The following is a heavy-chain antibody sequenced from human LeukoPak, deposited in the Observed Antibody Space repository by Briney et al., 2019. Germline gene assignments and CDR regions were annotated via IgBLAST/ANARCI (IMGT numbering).Heavy chain of an antibody. CDR2: IYYSGST. D-gene: IGHD2-2*01. V-gene: IGHV4-39*01. Sequence: SETLSLTCTVSGGSISSSNFYWGWTRQPPGKGLEWIGNIYYSGSTYYNPSLKSRVTISVDTSKNQFSLKLSSVTAADTAVYYCARVVPAAPEYFQYWGQGTLVTVSS. J-gene: IGHJ1*01. CDR3: ARVVPAAPEYFQY. CDR1: GGSISSSNFY.